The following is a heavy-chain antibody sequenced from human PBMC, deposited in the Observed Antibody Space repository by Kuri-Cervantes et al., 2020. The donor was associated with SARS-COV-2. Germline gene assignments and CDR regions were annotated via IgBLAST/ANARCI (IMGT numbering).Heavy chain of an antibody. CDR2: FHPEDGA. Sequence: ASVKVSCKIRGSELGMNWVRQAPGRGLEWMGYFHPEDGAIYALNFHGRVTMTADTSTGTAYMELGSLRSDDTAVYYCALGSGSFRGMGYFDYWGQGTLVTVSS. J-gene: IGHJ4*02. CDR1: GSELG. V-gene: IGHV1-24*01. CDR3: ALGSGSFRGMGYFDY. D-gene: IGHD1-26*01.